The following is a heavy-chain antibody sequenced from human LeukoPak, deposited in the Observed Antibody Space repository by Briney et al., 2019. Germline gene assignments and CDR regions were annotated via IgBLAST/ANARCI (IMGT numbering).Heavy chain of an antibody. CDR3: ARSSRSSRRFDP. D-gene: IGHD6-13*01. V-gene: IGHV3-21*01. J-gene: IGHJ5*02. Sequence: KPGGSLRLSCAASGFTFSSYSMNWVRQAPGKGLEWVSSISSSSSYTYYADSVKGRSTISRDNAKNSLYLQMNSLRAEDTAVYYCARSSRSSRRFDPWGQGTLVTVSS. CDR2: ISSSSSYT. CDR1: GFTFSSYS.